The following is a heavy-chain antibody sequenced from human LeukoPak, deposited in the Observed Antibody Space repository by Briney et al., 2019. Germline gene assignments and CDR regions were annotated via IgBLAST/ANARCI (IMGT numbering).Heavy chain of an antibody. J-gene: IGHJ4*02. CDR3: AKSDSWNWNPPMSDY. D-gene: IGHD1-1*01. V-gene: IGHV3-23*01. CDR2: ISGSGGST. CDR1: GFTFSSYA. Sequence: PGGSLRLSCAASGFTFSSYAMSWVRQAPGKGLEWVSAISGSGGSTYYADSVKGRFTISRDNSKNTLYLQMNSLRAEDTAVYYCAKSDSWNWNPPMSDYWGQGTLVTVSS.